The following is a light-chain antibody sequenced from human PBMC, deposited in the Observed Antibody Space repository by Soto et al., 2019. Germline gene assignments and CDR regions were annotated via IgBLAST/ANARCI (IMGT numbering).Light chain of an antibody. Sequence: QSVLTQPASVSGSPGQSITISCTGTSSDVGAYNYVSRFQQHPGKAPTLIISEVSNRPSGVSNRFSGSKSGNAASLTISGLQAEDEADYFCFSFTTDWTHVFGTVTKV. V-gene: IGLV2-14*01. CDR2: EVS. CDR1: SSDVGAYNY. CDR3: FSFTTDWTHV. J-gene: IGLJ1*01.